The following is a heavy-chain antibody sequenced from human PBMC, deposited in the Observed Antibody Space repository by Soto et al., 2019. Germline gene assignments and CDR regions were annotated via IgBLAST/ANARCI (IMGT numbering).Heavy chain of an antibody. CDR1: GYTFTSYD. D-gene: IGHD3-3*01. CDR2: MNPNSGNT. CDR3: ARGNYDFWSGYSGPYYYYYMDV. J-gene: IGHJ6*03. V-gene: IGHV1-8*01. Sequence: ASVKVSCKASGYTFTSYDINWVRQATGQGLERMGWMNPNSGNTGYAQKFQGRVTMTRNTSISTAYMELSSLRSEDTAVYYCARGNYDFWSGYSGPYYYYYMDVWGKGTTVTVSS.